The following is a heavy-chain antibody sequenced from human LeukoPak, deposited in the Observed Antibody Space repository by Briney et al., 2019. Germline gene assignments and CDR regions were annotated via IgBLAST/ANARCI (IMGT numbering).Heavy chain of an antibody. V-gene: IGHV3-23*01. CDR1: GFTFSSYA. CDR2: ISGSDGST. Sequence: GGSLRLSCAASGFTFSSYAMSWVRQAPGKGLECVSAISGSDGSTYYSDSVKGRFTISKDNSKNTLYLQMSSLRAEDTAVYYCAKDPRAVAFDYRGQGTLVTVSS. J-gene: IGHJ4*02. D-gene: IGHD6-19*01. CDR3: AKDPRAVAFDY.